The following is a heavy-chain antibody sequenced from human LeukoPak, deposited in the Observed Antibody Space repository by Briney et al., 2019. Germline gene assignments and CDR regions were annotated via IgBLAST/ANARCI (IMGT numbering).Heavy chain of an antibody. J-gene: IGHJ4*02. V-gene: IGHV3-48*01. CDR2: ISRGSSTI. Sequence: GGSLRPSCAASGFTFSSYSTDWVRQSPGKGLGWVSYISRGSSTIYYSDSVKGGFTISRDNAKISLYLQLNSLRAEDTAVYYCAREMFSSGWYSNFDYWGQGTLVTVSS. D-gene: IGHD6-13*01. CDR1: GFTFSSYS. CDR3: AREMFSSGWYSNFDY.